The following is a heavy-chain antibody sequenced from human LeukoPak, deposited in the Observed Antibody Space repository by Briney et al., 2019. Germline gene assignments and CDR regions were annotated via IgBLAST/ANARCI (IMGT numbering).Heavy chain of an antibody. D-gene: IGHD6-13*01. CDR1: GFTFSTNT. Sequence: GGSLRLSCAASGFTFSTNTMSWVRQAPGKGLAWVSAIDGSGVTTSYADSVKGRFTISRDNSKNTLFLQMNSLRAEGTAVYYCTKRTPEYSSSWCLDYWGRGTVVTVSS. CDR3: TKRTPEYSSSWCLDY. CDR2: IDGSGVTT. J-gene: IGHJ4*02. V-gene: IGHV3-23*01.